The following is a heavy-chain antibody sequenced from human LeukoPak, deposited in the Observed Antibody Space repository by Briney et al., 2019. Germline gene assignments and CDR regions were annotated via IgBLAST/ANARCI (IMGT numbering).Heavy chain of an antibody. CDR2: ISKNGGNT. J-gene: IGHJ6*03. CDR3: ARVGEGRYYQYYYMDV. Sequence: GGSLRLSCAASGFTLSSYAMHWVRQAPGKGLEYVSAISKNGGNTYYENSVKGRFSISRDNSKNTLYLQMGSLRTEDMAVYYCARVGEGRYYQYYYMDVWGKGTTVTVSS. D-gene: IGHD1-26*01. V-gene: IGHV3-64*01. CDR1: GFTLSSYA.